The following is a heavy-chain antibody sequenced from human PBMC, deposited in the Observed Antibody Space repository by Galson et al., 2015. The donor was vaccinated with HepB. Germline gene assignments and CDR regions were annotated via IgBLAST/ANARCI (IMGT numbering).Heavy chain of an antibody. D-gene: IGHD3-16*01. J-gene: IGHJ4*02. CDR3: ARHEGQMITFGGFTAPDY. Sequence: QSGAEVKKPGESLKISCKASGYSFTIYWIGWVRQMTGKGLGWMGITHPVDSDTRYSQSFEGQVTISADKSISTAYLQWSSLKASDTAMYYCARHEGQMITFGGFTAPDYWGQGTLITVSS. CDR2: THPVDSDT. V-gene: IGHV5-51*01. CDR1: GYSFTIYW.